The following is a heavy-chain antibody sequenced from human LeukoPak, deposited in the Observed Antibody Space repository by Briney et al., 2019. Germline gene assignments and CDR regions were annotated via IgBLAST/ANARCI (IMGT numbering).Heavy chain of an antibody. Sequence: ASVKVSCKASGYTFSGYYMHWVGQAPGEGSEWMGWINPNSGGTNYAQKFQGRVTMTRDTSISTAYMELSRLRSDDTAVYYCARDIYSVSYQPFDYWGQGALVTVSS. CDR1: GYTFSGYY. D-gene: IGHD1-26*01. V-gene: IGHV1-2*02. CDR2: INPNSGGT. J-gene: IGHJ4*02. CDR3: ARDIYSVSYQPFDY.